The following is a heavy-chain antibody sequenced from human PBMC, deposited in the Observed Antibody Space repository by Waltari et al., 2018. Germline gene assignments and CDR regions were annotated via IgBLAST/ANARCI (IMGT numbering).Heavy chain of an antibody. CDR3: ARVLLLRYFDWLGY. CDR1: GYTFTGYY. Sequence: QVQLVQSGAEVKKPGASVKVSCKASGYTFTGYYMHWVRQAPGQGLEWMGWFNPNSGGTNDAQKFQGRVTMTRDTSISTAYMELSRLRSDDTAVYYCARVLLLRYFDWLGYWGQGTLVTVSS. D-gene: IGHD3-9*01. V-gene: IGHV1-2*02. J-gene: IGHJ4*02. CDR2: FNPNSGGT.